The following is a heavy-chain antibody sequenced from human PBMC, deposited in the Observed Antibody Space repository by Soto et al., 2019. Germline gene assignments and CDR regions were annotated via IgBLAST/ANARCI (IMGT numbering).Heavy chain of an antibody. CDR2: ISGSGTDT. CDR1: GFSFSDHY. V-gene: IGHV3-11*01. D-gene: IGHD3-10*01. J-gene: IGHJ4*02. Sequence: PGGSLRLSCGASGFSFSDHYMTWLRQAPGKGLEWISHISGSGTDTYYADSVKGRFTVTRDNAKNSLYLQMTSLRADDTAVYYCAGDPYYYASDYWGQGTLVTVSS. CDR3: AGDPYYYASDY.